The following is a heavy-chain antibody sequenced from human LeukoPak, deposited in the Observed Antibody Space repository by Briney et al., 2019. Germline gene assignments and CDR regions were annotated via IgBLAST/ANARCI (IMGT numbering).Heavy chain of an antibody. CDR1: GYTFTSYD. D-gene: IGHD3-10*01. CDR2: MNPYSANT. J-gene: IGHJ5*02. V-gene: IGHV1-8*01. CDR3: ARDTHLWFGELSSSSNWFDP. Sequence: GASVKVSCKASGYTFTSYDIIWVRQATGQGLEWMGWMNPYSANTDYAQRFQGRVTMTRNTSISTAYMELRSLRSDDTAVYYCARDTHLWFGELSSSSNWFDPWGQGTLVTVSS.